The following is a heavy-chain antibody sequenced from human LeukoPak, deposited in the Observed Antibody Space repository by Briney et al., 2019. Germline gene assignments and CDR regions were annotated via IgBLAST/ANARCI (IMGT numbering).Heavy chain of an antibody. V-gene: IGHV4-59*08. J-gene: IGHJ3*02. CDR3: ATNRAGTYDRPFDI. Sequence: SEALSLTCTVSGGSISSYYWSWIRQPPGKGLEWIGYIYHSGSANYNPSLRSRVTISVDTSKNQFSLKLSSVTAADTAVYYCATNRAGTYDRPFDIWGQGTMLTVSS. CDR1: GGSISSYY. D-gene: IGHD1-26*01. CDR2: IYHSGSA.